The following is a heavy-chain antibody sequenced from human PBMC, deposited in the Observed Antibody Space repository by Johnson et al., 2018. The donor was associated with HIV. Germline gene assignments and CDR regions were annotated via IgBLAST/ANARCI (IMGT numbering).Heavy chain of an antibody. V-gene: IGHV3-30*04. Sequence: VQLVESGGGVVQPGRSLRLSCAASGFTFSSYAMHWVRQAPGKGLEWVAVISYDGSNKSYADSVKGRFTISRDNSKNTLYLQMNSLRAEDTAVYYCARGGQLLLWDAFDIWGQGTMVTVSS. D-gene: IGHD2-2*01. CDR3: ARGGQLLLWDAFDI. CDR2: ISYDGSNK. CDR1: GFTFSSYA. J-gene: IGHJ3*02.